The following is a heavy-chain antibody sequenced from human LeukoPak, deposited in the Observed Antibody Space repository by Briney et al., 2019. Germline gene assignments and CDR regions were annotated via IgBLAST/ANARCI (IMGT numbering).Heavy chain of an antibody. D-gene: IGHD1-26*01. CDR1: GFILSSHS. Sequence: PGGSLRLSCAASGFILSSHSMNWVRQAPGKGLEWVSYISSSSNTKYYADSVMGRFTVSRDNAKNSLYLQVNSLRAEDTAVYFCARATGWDLLVPFDYWGQGTLVTVFS. V-gene: IGHV3-48*01. CDR3: ARATGWDLLVPFDY. J-gene: IGHJ4*02. CDR2: ISSSSNTK.